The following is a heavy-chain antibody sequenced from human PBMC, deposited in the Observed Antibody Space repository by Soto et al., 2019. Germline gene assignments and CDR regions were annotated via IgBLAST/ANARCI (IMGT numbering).Heavy chain of an antibody. CDR1: GFAFSNYA. CDR2: ISTSIDAT. V-gene: IGHV3-23*01. CDR3: AKERRVATSNLDY. J-gene: IGHJ4*02. D-gene: IGHD1-1*01. Sequence: GGSLRLSCAASGFAFSNYAIHWVRQAPGKGLEWVSSISTSIDATYYADSVKGRFTISRDDSKNTLYLQMNSLRAEDSAAYYGAKERRVATSNLDYWGQGTQVTVSS.